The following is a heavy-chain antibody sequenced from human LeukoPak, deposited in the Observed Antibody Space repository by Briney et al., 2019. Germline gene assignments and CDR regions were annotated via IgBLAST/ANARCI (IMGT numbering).Heavy chain of an antibody. CDR3: ARGTGSHLFDY. J-gene: IGHJ4*02. CDR2: INSDESIT. V-gene: IGHV3-74*01. CDR1: GFPFSSYW. D-gene: IGHD3/OR15-3a*01. Sequence: GGPLRLSCAASGFPFSSYWMHWVRHAPGKGLVWVSRINSDESITNYSDSVKGRFTISRDTATNTLYLQMNSLRAEDTAVYYCARGTGSHLFDYWGQGTLVTVSP.